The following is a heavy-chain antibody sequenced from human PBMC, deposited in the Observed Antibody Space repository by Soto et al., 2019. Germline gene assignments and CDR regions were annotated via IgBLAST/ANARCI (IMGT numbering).Heavy chain of an antibody. D-gene: IGHD3-22*01. V-gene: IGHV3-30*18. CDR2: ISYDGSNK. CDR3: AKARTIYYDNSGLLDY. Sequence: QVQLVESGGGVVQPGRSLRLSCAASGFSFSSYGMHWARQAPGKGLEWLAIISYDGSNKYYADSVKGRFTISRDNSKNTLYLQMNSLKAEDTAVYYCAKARTIYYDNSGLLDYWGQGTLVTVSS. CDR1: GFSFSSYG. J-gene: IGHJ4*02.